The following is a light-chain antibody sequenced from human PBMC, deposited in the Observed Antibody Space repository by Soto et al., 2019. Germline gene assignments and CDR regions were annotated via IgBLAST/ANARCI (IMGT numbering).Light chain of an antibody. CDR3: FSHAGGSSWV. CDR1: SGDVGAYDR. Sequence: QSALTQPRSVSGSPGQSVTISCTGTSGDVGAYDRVSWYQHHPTKAPKLIIYDVTNRPSGVPYRFSGSKSGSTASLTISGLQAEDEADYYCFSHAGGSSWVFGGGTKVTVL. V-gene: IGLV2-11*01. J-gene: IGLJ3*02. CDR2: DVT.